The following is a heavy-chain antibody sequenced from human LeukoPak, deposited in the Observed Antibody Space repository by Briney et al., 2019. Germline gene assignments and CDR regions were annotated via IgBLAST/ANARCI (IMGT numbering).Heavy chain of an antibody. CDR1: GGTFSSYA. CDR3: ARVRGLYGDYEDY. Sequence: ASVKVSCKASGGTFSSYAISWVRQAPGQGLGWMGWISAYNGNTNYAQNLQGRVTMTTDTSTTTAYMELRSLRSDDTAVYYCARVRGLYGDYEDYWGQGTLVTVSS. CDR2: ISAYNGNT. V-gene: IGHV1-18*01. D-gene: IGHD4-17*01. J-gene: IGHJ4*02.